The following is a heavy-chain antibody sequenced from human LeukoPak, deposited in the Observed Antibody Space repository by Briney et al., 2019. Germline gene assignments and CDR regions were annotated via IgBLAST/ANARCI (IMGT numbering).Heavy chain of an antibody. Sequence: GASVNVSCMASGGTFSSYAISWVRQAPGQGLEWMGGIIPIFGTANYAQKFQGRVTITADESTSTAYMELSSLRSEDTAVYYCARGPGPKRLRFLEWLPNDDYWGQGTLVTVSS. J-gene: IGHJ4*02. CDR1: GGTFSSYA. V-gene: IGHV1-69*13. CDR3: ARGPGPKRLRFLEWLPNDDY. D-gene: IGHD3-3*01. CDR2: IIPIFGTA.